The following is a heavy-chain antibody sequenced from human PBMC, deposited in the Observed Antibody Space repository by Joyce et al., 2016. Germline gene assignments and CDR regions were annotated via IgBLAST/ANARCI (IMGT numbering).Heavy chain of an antibody. CDR1: GFTFSNYA. D-gene: IGHD5-24*01. CDR2: ISYDGINK. CDR3: ARSDVEMATTYYFDY. V-gene: IGHV3-30-3*01. J-gene: IGHJ4*02. Sequence: QVKLVESGGGVVQPGTSLRLSCASSGFTFSNYAMNWVRQAPGKGLDWVAVISYDGINKYYAESVKGRFTISRDNSKNTLYLQMNSLRAEDTAVYYCARSDVEMATTYYFDYWGQGALVTVSS.